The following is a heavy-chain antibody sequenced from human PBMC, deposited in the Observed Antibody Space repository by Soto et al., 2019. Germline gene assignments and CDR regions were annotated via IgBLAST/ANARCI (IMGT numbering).Heavy chain of an antibody. D-gene: IGHD6-19*01. CDR3: ARGLIAVADNGAFDI. CDR1: GYTFTSYG. J-gene: IGHJ3*02. CDR2: ISAYNGNA. V-gene: IGHV1-18*01. Sequence: ASVKVSCKASGYTFTSYGISWVRQAPGQGLEWMGWISAYNGNANYAQKLQGRVTMTTDTSTSTAYMELRSLRSDDTAVYYCARGLIAVADNGAFDIWGQGTMVTVSS.